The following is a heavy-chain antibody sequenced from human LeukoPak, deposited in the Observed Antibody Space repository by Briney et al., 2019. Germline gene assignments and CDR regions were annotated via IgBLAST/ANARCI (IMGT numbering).Heavy chain of an antibody. CDR2: ISGSGGST. CDR1: GFTFSSYA. Sequence: GGSLRLSCAASGFTFSSYAMSWVRQAPGKGLEWVSAISGSGGSTYYADSVKGRFTISRDNSKNTPYLQMNSLRAEDTAVYYCAKDLPPIVVVVAATSYWGQGTLVTVSS. CDR3: AKDLPPIVVVVAATSY. V-gene: IGHV3-23*01. D-gene: IGHD2-15*01. J-gene: IGHJ4*02.